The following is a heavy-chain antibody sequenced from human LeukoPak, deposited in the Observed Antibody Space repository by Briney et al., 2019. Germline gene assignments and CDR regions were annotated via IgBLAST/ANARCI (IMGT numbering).Heavy chain of an antibody. V-gene: IGHV3-53*01. D-gene: IGHD3-10*01. Sequence: GGSLRLSCAASGFTVSSNYVSWVRQAPGNGLEWVSVIYSGGSTYYADSVKGRFTISRDNSNNTMYLQMNSLRAEDTAVYYCARATRFGELFWFDPWGQGTLVTVSS. CDR3: ARATRFGELFWFDP. J-gene: IGHJ5*02. CDR1: GFTVSSNY. CDR2: IYSGGST.